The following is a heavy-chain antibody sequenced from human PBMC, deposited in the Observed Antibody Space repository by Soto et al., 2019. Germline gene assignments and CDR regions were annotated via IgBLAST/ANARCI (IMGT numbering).Heavy chain of an antibody. CDR3: ATMERLFDY. D-gene: IGHD3-3*01. CDR1: GFTFSSYG. CDR2: ISYDGSDK. V-gene: IGHV3-30*03. J-gene: IGHJ4*02. Sequence: PGGSLRLSCAASGFTFSSYGMHWVRQAPGTGLEWVAVISYDGSDKYYADSVKGRFTISRDNSKNRLYLQMNSLRAEDTAVYYCATMERLFDYWGQGTLVTVSS.